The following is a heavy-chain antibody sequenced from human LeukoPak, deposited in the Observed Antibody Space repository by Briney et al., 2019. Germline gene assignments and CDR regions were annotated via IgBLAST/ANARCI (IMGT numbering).Heavy chain of an antibody. Sequence: GGSLSLSCAASGFTFSSYAMIGVRQAPGKGLEWVSDMSCSGGRTYYADSVKGRFTISRDNSKNTLYLQMNSLRAEDTAVYYCAKDGYLLDIVVVPAATGTWDYWGQGTLVTVSS. D-gene: IGHD2-2*01. CDR2: MSCSGGRT. CDR3: AKDGYLLDIVVVPAATGTWDY. CDR1: GFTFSSYA. J-gene: IGHJ4*02. V-gene: IGHV3-23*01.